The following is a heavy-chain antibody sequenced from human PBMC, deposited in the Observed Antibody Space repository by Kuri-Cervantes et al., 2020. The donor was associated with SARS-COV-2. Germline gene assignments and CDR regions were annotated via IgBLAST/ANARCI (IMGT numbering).Heavy chain of an antibody. CDR1: GFSFSDYY. V-gene: IGHV3-48*02. Sequence: GESLKISCAGSGFSFSDYYMNWVRQAPGKGLEWISYIGSSSDTIYYADSVKGRFTISRDNAKNSLFLQMNSLRDEDTAVYYCARDVSHRITRGGFFSSGLTYYLDSWGHGTLVTVSS. D-gene: IGHD3-3*01. CDR3: ARDVSHRITRGGFFSSGLTYYLDS. J-gene: IGHJ4*01. CDR2: IGSSSDTI.